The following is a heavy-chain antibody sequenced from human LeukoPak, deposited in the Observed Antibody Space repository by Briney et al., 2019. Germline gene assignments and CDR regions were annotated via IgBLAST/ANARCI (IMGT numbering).Heavy chain of an antibody. Sequence: GGSLRLSCAASGFTFSNYGMHWVRQAPGKGLEWVAIISDDGSHKDYADSVKGRFTISRDNSKNTLYLQMNSLRAEDTAVYYCAKPIYGSGTYYNVFFYAMDVWGQGTTVTVSS. CDR3: AKPIYGSGTYYNVFFYAMDV. J-gene: IGHJ6*02. CDR2: ISDDGSHK. D-gene: IGHD3-10*01. CDR1: GFTFSNYG. V-gene: IGHV3-30*18.